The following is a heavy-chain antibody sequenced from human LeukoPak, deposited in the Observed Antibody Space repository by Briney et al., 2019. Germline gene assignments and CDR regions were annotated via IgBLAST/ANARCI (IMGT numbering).Heavy chain of an antibody. V-gene: IGHV4-34*01. Sequence: PSETLSLTCSVSDDSITMYYWTWIRQPPGKGLEWIGEINHSGSTNYNPSLKSRVTISVDTSKNQFSLKLSSVTAADTAVYYCARHVLDSSGWYLNHGWFDPWGQGTLVTVSS. D-gene: IGHD6-19*01. CDR1: DDSITMYY. J-gene: IGHJ5*02. CDR3: ARHVLDSSGWYLNHGWFDP. CDR2: INHSGST.